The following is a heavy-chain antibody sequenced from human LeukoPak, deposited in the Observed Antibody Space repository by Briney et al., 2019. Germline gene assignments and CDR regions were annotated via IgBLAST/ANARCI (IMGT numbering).Heavy chain of an antibody. J-gene: IGHJ3*02. V-gene: IGHV1-69*05. D-gene: IGHD6-13*01. CDR3: AREGVGSYSSSWSGNAFDI. CDR2: IIPIFGTA. CDR1: GGTFSSYA. Sequence: GASVKVSCKASGGTFSSYAISWVRQAPGQGLEWMGGIIPIFGTANYAQKFQGRVTITTDESTSTAYMELSSLRSEDTAVYYCAREGVGSYSSSWSGNAFDIWGQGTMVTVSS.